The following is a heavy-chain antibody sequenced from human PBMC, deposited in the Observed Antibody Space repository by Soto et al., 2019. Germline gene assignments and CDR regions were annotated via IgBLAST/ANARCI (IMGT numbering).Heavy chain of an antibody. CDR3: SRSSVGFGDLKS. D-gene: IGHD3-10*01. J-gene: IGHJ4*02. CDR1: GASISSRTDY. CDR2: FYDSETT. Sequence: QVQLQESGPGLVKPSQTLSLTCTVSGASISSRTDYWTWVRQHPGEGLEWIGYFYDSETTHYNPSLRSRISISVDTSKNHCSMNIRSVTAADTAVYFCSRSSVGFGDLKSWGQGTLVVVSS. V-gene: IGHV4-31*03.